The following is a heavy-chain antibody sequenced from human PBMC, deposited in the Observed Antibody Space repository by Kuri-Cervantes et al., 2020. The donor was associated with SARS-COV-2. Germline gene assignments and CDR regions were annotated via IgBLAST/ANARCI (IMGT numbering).Heavy chain of an antibody. CDR1: GFTVSRNY. CDR2: IYRGGTT. D-gene: IGHD3-22*01. CDR3: AKDWDSRGYYLFDH. V-gene: IGHV3-53*01. Sequence: GESLKISCAVSGFTVSRNYMSWVRQAPGKGLEWVSIIYRGGTTYYAESVKGRFTISRDNSKNTLYLQMNSLRAEDTAVYYCAKDWDSRGYYLFDHWGQGTLVTVSS. J-gene: IGHJ4*02.